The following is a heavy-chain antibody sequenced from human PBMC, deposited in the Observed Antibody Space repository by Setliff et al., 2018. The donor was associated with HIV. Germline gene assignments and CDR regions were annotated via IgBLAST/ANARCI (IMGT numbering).Heavy chain of an antibody. CDR1: GYTFNSYD. CDR3: ARGFSVYSSLDPLLNWFDP. CDR2: ITVGDGNT. V-gene: IGHV1-3*01. J-gene: IGHJ5*02. Sequence: ASVKVSCKASGYTFNSYDINWVRQTTGQGLEWMGWITVGDGNTKYSQKFQGRVTFIRDTSASTAYMELSSLRSEDTAVYYCARGFSVYSSLDPLLNWFDPWGQGTLVTVSS. D-gene: IGHD3-22*01.